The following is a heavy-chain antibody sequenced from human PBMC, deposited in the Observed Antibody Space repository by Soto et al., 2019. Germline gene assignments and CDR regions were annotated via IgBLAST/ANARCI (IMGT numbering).Heavy chain of an antibody. CDR3: VRDRYSSSGWFDP. CDR1: GDSVSSYSAA. D-gene: IGHD3-10*01. J-gene: IGHJ5*02. CDR2: TYYRSRFFS. V-gene: IGHV6-1*01. Sequence: PSQTLSLTCAIPGDSVSSYSAAWNWIRQSPSGGLEWLGRTYYRSRFFSDYAESVKSRIIINPDTSKNQFSLQLKSVTPEDTAVYYCVRDRYSSSGWFDPWGQGTPVTVSS.